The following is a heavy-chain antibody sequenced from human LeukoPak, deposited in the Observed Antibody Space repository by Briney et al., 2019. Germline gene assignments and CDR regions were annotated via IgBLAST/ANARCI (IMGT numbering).Heavy chain of an antibody. J-gene: IGHJ5*02. V-gene: IGHV1-8*01. D-gene: IGHD6-19*01. Sequence: ASVKVSCKASGYTFTTYDINWVRQATGQGLEWMGWMNPNSGNTGYTQKFQGRVTMTRNTSISTAYMELSSLRSEDTAMYYCARGRGSGDKENWFDPWGQGTLVTVSS. CDR1: GYTFTTYD. CDR2: MNPNSGNT. CDR3: ARGRGSGDKENWFDP.